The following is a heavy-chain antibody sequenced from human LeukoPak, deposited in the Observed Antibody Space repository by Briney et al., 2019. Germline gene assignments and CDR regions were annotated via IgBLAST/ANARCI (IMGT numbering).Heavy chain of an antibody. CDR2: IKGDGIDT. CDR1: GFTFSNYW. V-gene: IGHV3-74*01. Sequence: PGGALRLSCAASGFTFSNYWMHWVRQAPGEGLMWVSRIKGDGIDTIGADFVKGRFTTSRDNAKNTLYLQMNSLRAEDTATYYCVRDQSLWALDIWGQGTTVTVSS. J-gene: IGHJ3*02. D-gene: IGHD1-26*01. CDR3: VRDQSLWALDI.